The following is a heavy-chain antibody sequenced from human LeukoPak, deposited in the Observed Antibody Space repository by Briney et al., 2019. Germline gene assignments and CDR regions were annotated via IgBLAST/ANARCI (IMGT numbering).Heavy chain of an antibody. CDR3: ARSYFTIFGVYNWFDR. Sequence: SETLSLTCTVSRGSISSSSHYWVWIRQPPGKGLEWVGTIYYSGTTYYNPSLKSRVIISVDTSKNQFSLRLTSVTAADTAVYYCARSYFTIFGVYNWFDRWGQGALVTVSS. CDR1: RGSISSSSHY. V-gene: IGHV4-39*01. J-gene: IGHJ5*02. CDR2: IYYSGTT. D-gene: IGHD3-3*01.